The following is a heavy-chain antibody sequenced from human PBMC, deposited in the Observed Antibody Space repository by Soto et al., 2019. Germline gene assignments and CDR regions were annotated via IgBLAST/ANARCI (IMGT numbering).Heavy chain of an antibody. Sequence: SETLSLTCAVYGGSFSGYYLSWIRQPPGKGLEWIGEINHSGSTNYNPSLKSRVTISVDTSKNQFSLKLSSVTAADTAVYYCARGSLTQNYDILTGCFDYWGQGTLVTVSS. D-gene: IGHD3-9*01. CDR3: ARGSLTQNYDILTGCFDY. J-gene: IGHJ4*02. CDR2: INHSGST. CDR1: GGSFSGYY. V-gene: IGHV4-34*01.